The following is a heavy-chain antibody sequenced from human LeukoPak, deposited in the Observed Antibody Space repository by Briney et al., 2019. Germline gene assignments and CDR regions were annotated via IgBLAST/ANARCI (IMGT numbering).Heavy chain of an antibody. D-gene: IGHD6-13*01. V-gene: IGHV3-53*01. CDR2: IYNDDST. CDR3: ARVIEASPYYYMDV. CDR1: GFTFSSYA. J-gene: IGHJ6*03. Sequence: GGSLRLSCAASGFTFSSYAMHWVRQAPGKGLECVSVIYNDDSTYYADSVKGRFPISRDNSKNTVYVRMNTLRAEDTAVYYCARVIEASPYYYMDVWGNGTTVTVYS.